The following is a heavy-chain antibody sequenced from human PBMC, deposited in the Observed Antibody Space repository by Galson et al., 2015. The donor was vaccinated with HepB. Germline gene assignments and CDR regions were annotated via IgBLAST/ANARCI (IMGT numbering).Heavy chain of an antibody. CDR2: ISAYNGNT. D-gene: IGHD5-18*01. J-gene: IGHJ4*02. CDR3: ARTRIQRWLTAVAAEFDY. Sequence: SVKVSCKASGYTFTSYGISWVRQAPGQGLEWMGWISAYNGNTNYAQKLQGRVTMTTDTSTSTAYMELRSLRSDDTAVYYCARTRIQRWLTAVAAEFDYWGQGTLVTVSS. V-gene: IGHV1-18*01. CDR1: GYTFTSYG.